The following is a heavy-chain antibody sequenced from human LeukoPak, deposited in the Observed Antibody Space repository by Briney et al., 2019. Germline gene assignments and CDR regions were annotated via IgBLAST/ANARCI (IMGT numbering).Heavy chain of an antibody. Sequence: PGSALTLSCAASGFTFSSYGMHWVRQAPGTGLEWVAVISYDGSNKYYADSVKGRFTISRDNSKNTLSLQMNSLRAEDTAVYYCAKGYQRRQQPFFTPDYWGQGTLVTVSS. CDR3: AKGYQRRQQPFFTPDY. V-gene: IGHV3-30*18. CDR1: GFTFSSYG. J-gene: IGHJ4*02. CDR2: ISYDGSNK. D-gene: IGHD6-13*01.